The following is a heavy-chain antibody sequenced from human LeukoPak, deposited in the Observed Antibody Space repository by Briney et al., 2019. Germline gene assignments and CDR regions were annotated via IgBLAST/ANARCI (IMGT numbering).Heavy chain of an antibody. Sequence: GGSLRLSCAVSGFTFSDYYMTWIRQAPGQGLEGISYVSGSDENKYYAGSVRGRFAISRDNAEKSLFLQMSNVRAEDTAVYYCARAGLGGHYLDYWGQGTLVTVSS. CDR1: GFTFSDYY. D-gene: IGHD2-15*01. CDR2: VSGSDENK. V-gene: IGHV3-11*01. J-gene: IGHJ4*02. CDR3: ARAGLGGHYLDY.